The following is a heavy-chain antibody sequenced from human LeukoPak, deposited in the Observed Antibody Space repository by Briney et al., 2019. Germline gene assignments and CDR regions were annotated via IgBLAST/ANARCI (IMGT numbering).Heavy chain of an antibody. V-gene: IGHV1-2*06. CDR2: INPNSGDT. CDR1: GYTFTGYH. CDR3: ARDYCSSTSCLFDY. J-gene: IGHJ4*02. Sequence: ASVKVSCKASGYTFTGYHRHWVRQAPGQGLEWVGRINPNSGDTNYAQKFQGRVTMTRDTSISTAYMELSRLRSDDTAVYYCARDYCSSTSCLFDYWGQGTLVTVSS. D-gene: IGHD2-2*01.